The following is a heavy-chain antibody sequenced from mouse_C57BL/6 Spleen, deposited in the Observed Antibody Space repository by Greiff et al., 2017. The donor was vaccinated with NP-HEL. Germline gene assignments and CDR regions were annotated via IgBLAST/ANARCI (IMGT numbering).Heavy chain of an antibody. D-gene: IGHD1-1*02. CDR3: ARQLLSNWYFDV. CDR1: GYTFTSYW. V-gene: IGHV1-53*01. J-gene: IGHJ1*03. Sequence: QFQLQQPGTELVKPGASVKLSCKASGYTFTSYWMHWVKQRPGQGLEWIGNINPSNGGTNYNEKFKSKATLTVDKSSSTAYMQLSSLTSEDSAVYYCARQLLSNWYFDVWGTGTTVTVSS. CDR2: INPSNGGT.